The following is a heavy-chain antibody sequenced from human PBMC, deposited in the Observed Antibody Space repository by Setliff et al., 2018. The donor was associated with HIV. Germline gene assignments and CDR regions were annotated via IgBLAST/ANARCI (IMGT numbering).Heavy chain of an antibody. CDR1: GDTFRNYA. CDR3: ARGRMAAAGMFIPRALDY. CDR2: IMALFQRT. Sequence: ASVKVSCQVSGDTFRNYAINWVRLAPGQGLEWMGEIMALFQRTQYAQKFQGRVTFTTDESTSTAYMELRSLRSDDTAIFYCARGRMAAAGMFIPRALDYWGQGTLVTVSS. D-gene: IGHD6-13*01. J-gene: IGHJ4*02. V-gene: IGHV1-69*05.